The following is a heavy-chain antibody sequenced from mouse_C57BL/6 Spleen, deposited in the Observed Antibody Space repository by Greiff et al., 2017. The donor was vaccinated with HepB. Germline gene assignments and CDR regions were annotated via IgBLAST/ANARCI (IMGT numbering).Heavy chain of an antibody. CDR2: IYPRSGNT. J-gene: IGHJ4*01. Sequence: QVQLQQSGAELARPGASVKLPCKASGYTFTSYGISWVKQRTGQGLEWIGEIYPRSGNTYYNEKFKGKATLTADKSSSTAYMELRSLTSEDSAVYFCARSYDPRYAMDYWGQGTSVTVSS. D-gene: IGHD2-12*01. CDR3: ARSYDPRYAMDY. CDR1: GYTFTSYG. V-gene: IGHV1-81*01.